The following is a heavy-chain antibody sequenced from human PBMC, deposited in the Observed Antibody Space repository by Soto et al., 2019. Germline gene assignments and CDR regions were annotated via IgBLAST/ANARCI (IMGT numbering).Heavy chain of an antibody. V-gene: IGHV4-30-4*01. Sequence: PXETLSLTCTVAGCSISSGDYYWSWIRQPPGKGLEWIGYIYYSGSTYYNPSLKSRVTISVDTSKNQFSLKLNSVTAADTAVYYCARDLGSSSSFRYYYYGMDVWGQGTTVTVSS. J-gene: IGHJ6*02. CDR3: ARDLGSSSSFRYYYYGMDV. CDR2: IYYSGST. D-gene: IGHD6-6*01. CDR1: GCSISSGDYY.